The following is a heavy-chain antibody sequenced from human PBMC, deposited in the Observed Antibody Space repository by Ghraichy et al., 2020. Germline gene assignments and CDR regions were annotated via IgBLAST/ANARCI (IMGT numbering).Heavy chain of an antibody. V-gene: IGHV4-31*03. CDR2: IYYSGST. Sequence: LRLSCTVSGGSISSGGYYWSWIRQHPGKGLEWIGYIYYSGSTYYNPSLKSRVTISVDTSKNQFSLKLSSVTAADTAVYYCARASITMISRPWVAFDIWGQGTMVTVSS. CDR3: ARASITMISRPWVAFDI. J-gene: IGHJ3*02. D-gene: IGHD3-22*01. CDR1: GGSISSGGYY.